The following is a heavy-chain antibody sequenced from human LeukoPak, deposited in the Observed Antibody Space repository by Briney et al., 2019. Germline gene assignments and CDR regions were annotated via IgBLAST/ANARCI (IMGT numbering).Heavy chain of an antibody. V-gene: IGHV3-30*18. CDR1: GFTFSSYG. CDR3: AKDHLMTTVTTAGY. CDR2: ISYDGNNK. D-gene: IGHD4-17*01. J-gene: IGHJ4*02. Sequence: GGSLRLSCAASGFTFSSYGMHWVRQAPGKGLEWVAVISYDGNNKYYSDSVKGRFTISRDNSKNTLYLQMNSLRAEDTAVYYCAKDHLMTTVTTAGYRGQGTLVTVSS.